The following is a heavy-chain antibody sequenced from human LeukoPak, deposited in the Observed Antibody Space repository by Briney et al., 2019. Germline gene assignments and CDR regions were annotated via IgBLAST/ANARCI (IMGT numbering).Heavy chain of an antibody. CDR3: ARAHRGYFDY. CDR1: GGSISSYY. CDR2: IYYSGST. J-gene: IGHJ4*02. Sequence: SETLSLTCTASGGSISSYYWSWIRQPPGKGLEWIGYIYYSGSTNYNPSLKSRVTISVDTSKNQFSLKLSSVTAADTAVYYCARAHRGYFDYWGQGTLVTVSS. V-gene: IGHV4-59*12.